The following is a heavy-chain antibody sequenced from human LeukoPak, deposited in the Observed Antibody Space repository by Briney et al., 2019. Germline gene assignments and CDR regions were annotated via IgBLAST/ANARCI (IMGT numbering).Heavy chain of an antibody. V-gene: IGHV4-34*01. J-gene: IGHJ5*02. CDR3: ADGNWFDP. Sequence: ASETLSLTCAVYGRSFSGYYWSWIRQPPGKGLEWIGEINHSGSTNYNPSLKSRVTISVDTSKNQFSLKLSSVTAADTAVFYCADGNWFDPWGQGTLVTVSS. CDR2: INHSGST. CDR1: GRSFSGYY.